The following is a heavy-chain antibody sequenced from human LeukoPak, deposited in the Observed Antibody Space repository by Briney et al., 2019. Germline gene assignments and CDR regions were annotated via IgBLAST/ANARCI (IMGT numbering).Heavy chain of an antibody. CDR3: ARNYHSSSWCKGDWFDP. D-gene: IGHD6-13*01. J-gene: IGHJ5*02. Sequence: SETLSLTCAVYGGSFSGYYWSWIRQPQGKGLEWIGEINHSGSTNYNPSLKSRVTISVDTSKNQFSLKLSSVTAADTAVYYCARNYHSSSWCKGDWFDPWGQGTLVTVSS. CDR1: GGSFSGYY. CDR2: INHSGST. V-gene: IGHV4-34*01.